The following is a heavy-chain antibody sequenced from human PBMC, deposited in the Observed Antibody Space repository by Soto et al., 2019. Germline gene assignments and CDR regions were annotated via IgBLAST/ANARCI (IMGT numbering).Heavy chain of an antibody. D-gene: IGHD2-2*02. V-gene: IGHV1-8*01. Sequence: QVQLVQSGAEVKKPGASVKVSCKASGYTFSNYDINWVRQATGQGLEWMGWMSANSGRTGYAQKFQGRVTMTSNTSSSTAYMELSSLRSEDTAVYYCARGKRYTNDYWGQGTLVTVSS. J-gene: IGHJ4*02. CDR2: MSANSGRT. CDR1: GYTFSNYD. CDR3: ARGKRYTNDY.